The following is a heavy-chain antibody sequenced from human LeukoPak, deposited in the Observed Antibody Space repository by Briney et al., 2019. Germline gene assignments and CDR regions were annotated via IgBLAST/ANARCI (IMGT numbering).Heavy chain of an antibody. V-gene: IGHV3-23*01. J-gene: IGHJ6*04. Sequence: GGSLRLSCAASGFTFSSYAMSWVRQAPGKGLEWVSDINGSGGSTYYADSVKGRFTISRDNSKNTSYLQMNSLRAEDTAVYYCAELGITMIGGVWGKGTTVTISS. CDR3: AELGITMIGGV. CDR2: INGSGGST. CDR1: GFTFSSYA. D-gene: IGHD3-10*02.